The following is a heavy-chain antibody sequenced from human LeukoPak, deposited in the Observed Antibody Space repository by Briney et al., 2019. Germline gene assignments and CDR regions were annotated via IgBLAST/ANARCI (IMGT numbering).Heavy chain of an antibody. CDR3: ARTWNGYFDY. CDR1: SGSISSYY. D-gene: IGHD1-1*01. Sequence: SETLSLTCTVSSGSISSYYWSWLRQPPGKGLEWIGYIYNSGNTNCNPSLKSRVTISVDTSKNQFSLKLSSVTAADTAVYYCARTWNGYFDYWGQGTLVTVSS. J-gene: IGHJ4*02. V-gene: IGHV4-59*01. CDR2: IYNSGNT.